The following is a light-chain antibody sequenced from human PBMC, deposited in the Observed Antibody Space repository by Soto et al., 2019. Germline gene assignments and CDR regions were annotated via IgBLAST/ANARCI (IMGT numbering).Light chain of an antibody. CDR1: QSIGTC. J-gene: IGKJ4*01. V-gene: IGKV1-39*01. CDR3: QQSCSTPLT. Sequence: DIQMTQSPSSLSASVGDRVTITCRASQSIGTCCNWYQHKPGNAPKLLIYCISSLQSGVPSRFSGSASGTDFTLTISSLQPDDFATYYCQQSCSTPLTFGGGTKVEIK. CDR2: CIS.